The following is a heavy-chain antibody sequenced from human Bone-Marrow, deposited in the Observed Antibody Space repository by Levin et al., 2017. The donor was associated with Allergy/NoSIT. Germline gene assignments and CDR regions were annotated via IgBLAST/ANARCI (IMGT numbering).Heavy chain of an antibody. CDR1: GFTFNTAW. CDR2: IQSETDGGTT. D-gene: IGHD1-1*01. J-gene: IGHJ6*04. CDR3: TSATLNV. V-gene: IGHV3-15*01. Sequence: RAGGSLRLSCSASGFTFNTAWMTWVRQAPGRGLEWVGHIQSETDGGTTHYTAPVKGRFTISRDDAKNTLFLQMNSLKTEDTAVYYCTSATLNVWGKGTTVTVSS.